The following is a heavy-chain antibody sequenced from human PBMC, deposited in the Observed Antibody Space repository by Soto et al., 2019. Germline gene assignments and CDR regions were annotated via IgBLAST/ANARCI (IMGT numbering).Heavy chain of an antibody. V-gene: IGHV4-31*03. J-gene: IGHJ4*02. Sequence: QVQLQESGPGLVKPSQTLSLTCTVSSDSISSGVYYWSWIRQHPGKGLEWIGYIYYSGSTYYNPSLKSRVTMSVDTSKNQFSLKLSSVTAADTAVYYCARADSSGYYCFDYWGQGTLVTVSS. CDR3: ARADSSGYYCFDY. D-gene: IGHD3-22*01. CDR2: IYYSGST. CDR1: SDSISSGVYY.